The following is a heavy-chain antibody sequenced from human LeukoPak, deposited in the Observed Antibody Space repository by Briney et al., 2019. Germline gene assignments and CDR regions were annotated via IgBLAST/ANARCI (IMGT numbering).Heavy chain of an antibody. D-gene: IGHD3-3*01. CDR1: GFPFSSYA. J-gene: IGHJ4*02. CDR3: AKDRATIFGVVLDYFDY. CDR2: ISGSGGST. Sequence: PGGSLRLSCAASGFPFSSYAMSWVRQAPGKGLEWVSAISGSGGSTYYADSVKGRFTISRDNSKNTLYLQMNSLRAEDTAVYYCAKDRATIFGVVLDYFDYWGQGTLVTVSS. V-gene: IGHV3-23*01.